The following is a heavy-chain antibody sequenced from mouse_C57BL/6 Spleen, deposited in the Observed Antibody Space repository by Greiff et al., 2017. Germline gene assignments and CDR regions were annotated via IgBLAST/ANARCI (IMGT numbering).Heavy chain of an antibody. CDR1: GYTFTSYG. D-gene: IGHD3-3*01. CDR3: ARGDSHYFDY. V-gene: IGHV1-81*01. Sequence: VQLQESGAELARPGASVKLSCKASGYTFTSYGISWVKQRTGQGLEWIGEIYPGSGNTYYNGKFKGKATLTADKSSSKAYMELRSRTSEDSAVYFCARGDSHYFDYWGQGTTLTVSS. J-gene: IGHJ2*01. CDR2: IYPGSGNT.